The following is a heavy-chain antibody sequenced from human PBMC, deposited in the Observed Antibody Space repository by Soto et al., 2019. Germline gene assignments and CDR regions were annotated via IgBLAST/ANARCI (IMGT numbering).Heavy chain of an antibody. CDR1: GFTFSSYA. Sequence: GGSLRLSCAASGFTFSSYAMSWVRQAPGKGLEWVSAISGSGGSTYYADSVKGRFTISRDNSKNTLYLQMNSLRAEDTAVYYCASTDRIAAAGTMSYHYYYGMDVWGQGTTVTVS. J-gene: IGHJ6*02. D-gene: IGHD6-13*01. V-gene: IGHV3-23*01. CDR3: ASTDRIAAAGTMSYHYYYGMDV. CDR2: ISGSGGST.